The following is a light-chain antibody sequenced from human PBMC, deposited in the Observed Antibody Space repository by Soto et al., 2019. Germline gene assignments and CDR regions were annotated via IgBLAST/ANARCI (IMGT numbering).Light chain of an antibody. CDR2: GAS. CDR1: QSVSSIY. Sequence: EIVLTQSPGTLSLSPGERATLSCRASQSVSSIYLAWYQQKPGQAPRLLIYGASSRATGIPDRFSGSGSGTEFTLTISSLQPEDFAVYYGQQYKNWPTWTFGQGTKVDIK. CDR3: QQYKNWPTWT. V-gene: IGKV3-20*01. J-gene: IGKJ1*01.